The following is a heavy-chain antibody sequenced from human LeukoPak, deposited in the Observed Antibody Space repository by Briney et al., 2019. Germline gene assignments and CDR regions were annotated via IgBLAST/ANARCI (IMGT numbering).Heavy chain of an antibody. V-gene: IGHV4-59*01. D-gene: IGHD3-10*01. J-gene: IGHJ5*02. CDR1: GGSISSYF. CDR2: IYYSGST. Sequence: SETLSLTGTVSGGSISSYFCSWIRQPPGEGLEWIGYIYYSGSTNYNPSLKSRVTISVDTSKNQFSLKLSSVTAADTAVYYCARSPKYGSGSYRGFDPWGQGTLVTVSS. CDR3: ARSPKYGSGSYRGFDP.